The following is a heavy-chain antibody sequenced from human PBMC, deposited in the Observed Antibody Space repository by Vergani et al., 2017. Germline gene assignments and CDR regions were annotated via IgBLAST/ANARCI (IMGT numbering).Heavy chain of an antibody. J-gene: IGHJ4*02. CDR3: AKDRRGGDSSGYYRY. CDR2: ISYDGSDE. V-gene: IGHV3-30*18. Sequence: QVQLVESGGGVVQPGRSLRLSCAASGFTFISYGMHWVRQAPVKGLEWVAVISYDGSDEYYADSVKGRFTISRDNSKNTLYLQMNSLRAEDTAVYYCAKDRRGGDSSGYYRYWGQGTLVTVSS. CDR1: GFTFISYG. D-gene: IGHD3-22*01.